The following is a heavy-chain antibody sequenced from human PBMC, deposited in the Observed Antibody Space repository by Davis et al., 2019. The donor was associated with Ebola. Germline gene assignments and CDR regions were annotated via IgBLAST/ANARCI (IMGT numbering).Heavy chain of an antibody. V-gene: IGHV1-2*02. J-gene: IGHJ4*02. CDR2: IDPNNGNT. Sequence: ASVKVSCKASGYNFIDTWMHWVRQAPGQGFEWMGCIDPNNGNTYYAQKFRGRVTMTSDTSISTLYIEPSALTSDDTAFYYCATRNHFYFEYWGQGTLVTVSS. CDR1: GYNFIDTW. D-gene: IGHD1-14*01. CDR3: ATRNHFYFEY.